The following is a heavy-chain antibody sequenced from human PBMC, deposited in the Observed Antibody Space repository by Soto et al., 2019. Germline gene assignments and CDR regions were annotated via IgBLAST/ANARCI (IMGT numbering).Heavy chain of an antibody. CDR2: IYYSGST. CDR3: ARVGYDSSGYYYSYWFDP. CDR1: GGSISSGGYY. Sequence: SETLSLTCTVSGGSISSGGYYWSWIRQHPGKGLEWIGYIYYSGSTYYNPSLKSRVTISVDTSKNQFSLKLSSVTAADTAVYYCARVGYDSSGYYYSYWFDPLGQGTLVTVSS. J-gene: IGHJ5*02. D-gene: IGHD3-22*01. V-gene: IGHV4-31*03.